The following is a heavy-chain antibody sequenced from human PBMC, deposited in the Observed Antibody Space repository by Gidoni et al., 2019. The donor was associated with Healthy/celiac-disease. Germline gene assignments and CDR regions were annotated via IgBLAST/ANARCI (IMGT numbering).Heavy chain of an antibody. Sequence: QVQLVQSGAEVKKPGSSVKVSCKASGGTFSSYAISWVRQAPGQGLEWMGGIIPIFGTANYAQKFQGRVTITADKSTSTAYMELSSLRSEDTAVYYCASSRRAHVEMATTLLRYWGQGTLVTVSS. J-gene: IGHJ4*02. CDR3: ASSRRAHVEMATTLLRY. CDR1: GGTFSSYA. D-gene: IGHD5-12*01. CDR2: IIPIFGTA. V-gene: IGHV1-69*06.